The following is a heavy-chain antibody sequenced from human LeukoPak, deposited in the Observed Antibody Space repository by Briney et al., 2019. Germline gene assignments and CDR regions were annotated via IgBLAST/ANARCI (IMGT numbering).Heavy chain of an antibody. CDR3: TRDFYYGPGSSYNCFDP. CDR1: NYIFTRYG. Sequence: GASVKVSCKASNYIFTRYGISWVRQAPGQGLEWLGWINTDNGGTTYAQHLQGRVTMTTDPLTNAVYMELRSLTPGDTAVYYCTRDFYYGPGSSYNCFDPWGQGTLVTVSS. V-gene: IGHV1-18*01. J-gene: IGHJ5*02. D-gene: IGHD3-10*01. CDR2: INTDNGGT.